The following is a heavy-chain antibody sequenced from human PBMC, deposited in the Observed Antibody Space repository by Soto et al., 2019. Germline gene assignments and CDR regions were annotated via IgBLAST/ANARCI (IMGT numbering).Heavy chain of an antibody. CDR1: GYTFTSYG. CDR2: ISAYNGNT. Sequence: QVQLVQSGAEVKKPGASVKVSCKASGYTFTSYGISWVRQAPGQGLEWMGWISAYNGNTNYAQKLQGRVTMTTDTPTSTAYMELRSLRSDDTAVYYCARDSYYDILTGYHYYYYGMDVWGQGTTVTVSS. CDR3: ARDSYYDILTGYHYYYYGMDV. D-gene: IGHD3-9*01. J-gene: IGHJ6*02. V-gene: IGHV1-18*01.